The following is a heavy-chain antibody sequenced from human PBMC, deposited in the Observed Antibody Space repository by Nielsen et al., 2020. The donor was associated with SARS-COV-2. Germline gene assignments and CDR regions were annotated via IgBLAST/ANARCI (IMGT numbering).Heavy chain of an antibody. J-gene: IGHJ4*02. CDR2: INCEGYTR. CDR1: GFTFAYSW. D-gene: IGHD5-18*01. CDR3: IRAGTYNYGLAY. V-gene: IGHV3-74*01. Sequence: GESLKISCAASGFTFAYSWMHWVRHAPGKVLECISRINCEGYTRDYADSVKGRFTISRDNAANTLSLQMRSLRAEDTAVYFCIRAGTYNYGLAYWGQGVLVKVSS.